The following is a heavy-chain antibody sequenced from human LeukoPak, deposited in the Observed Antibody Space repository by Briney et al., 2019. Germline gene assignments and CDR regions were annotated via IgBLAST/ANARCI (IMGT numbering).Heavy chain of an antibody. CDR3: ARLGYCSSTSCYQSWFDP. CDR2: IRYDGSNK. V-gene: IGHV3-30*02. Sequence: PGGSLRLSCAASGFTFSSYGMHWVRQAPGKGLEWVAFIRYDGSNKYYADSVKGRFTISKDNSKNTLYLQMNSLRAEDTAVYYCARLGYCSSTSCYQSWFDPWGQGTLVTVSS. CDR1: GFTFSSYG. D-gene: IGHD2-2*01. J-gene: IGHJ5*02.